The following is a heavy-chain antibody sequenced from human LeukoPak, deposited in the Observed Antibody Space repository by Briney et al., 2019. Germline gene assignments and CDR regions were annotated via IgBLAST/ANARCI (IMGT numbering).Heavy chain of an antibody. Sequence: GGSLRLSCAGSGFTFSIYAMSWVRQAPGKGLEWVSAISETGGTTYDADSVKGRFTISRDNSKSTLYLQMNSLRAEDTAVYYCAKDSSIGRYCTNGVCSPSDYWGQGTLVTVSS. D-gene: IGHD2-8*01. CDR2: ISETGGTT. CDR1: GFTFSIYA. V-gene: IGHV3-23*01. CDR3: AKDSSIGRYCTNGVCSPSDY. J-gene: IGHJ4*02.